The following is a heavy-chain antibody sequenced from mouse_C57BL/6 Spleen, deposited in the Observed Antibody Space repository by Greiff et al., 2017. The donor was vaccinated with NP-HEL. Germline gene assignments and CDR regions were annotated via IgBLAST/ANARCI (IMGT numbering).Heavy chain of an antibody. D-gene: IGHD3-2*01. Sequence: QVQLQQPGAELVKPGASVKLSCKASGYTFTSYWMQWVKQRPGQGLEWIGEIDPSDSYTNYNQKFKGKATLTVDTSSSTAYMQLSSLTSEDSAVYYCERKETADYWGQGTTLTVAS. CDR3: ERKETADY. CDR1: GYTFTSYW. CDR2: IDPSDSYT. J-gene: IGHJ2*01. V-gene: IGHV1-50*01.